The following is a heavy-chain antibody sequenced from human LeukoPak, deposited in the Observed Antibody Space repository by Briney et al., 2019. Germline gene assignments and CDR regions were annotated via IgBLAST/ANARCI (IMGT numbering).Heavy chain of an antibody. CDR2: ITGSGGST. D-gene: IGHD3-10*02. V-gene: IGHV3-23*01. J-gene: IGHJ6*04. CDR3: AELGITMIGGV. Sequence: GGSLRLSCAASGITFSSYGMSWVRQAPGKGLEWVSAITGSGGSTYYADSVKGRFTISRDNAKNSLYLQMNSLRAEDTAVYYCAELGITMIGGVWGKGTTVTISS. CDR1: GITFSSYG.